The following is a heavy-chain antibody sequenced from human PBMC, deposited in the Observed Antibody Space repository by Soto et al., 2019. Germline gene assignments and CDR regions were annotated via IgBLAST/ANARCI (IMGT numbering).Heavy chain of an antibody. CDR3: ATDPMSGVFSFDY. J-gene: IGHJ4*02. CDR1: GYTLTELS. D-gene: IGHD3-3*01. Sequence: ASVKVSCKVSGYTLTELSMHWVRQAPGKGLEWMGGFDPEDGETIYAQKIQGRDTMTEDTSTDTAYMEMSSLRSEDTAVYYCATDPMSGVFSFDYWGQGTLVTVSS. CDR2: FDPEDGET. V-gene: IGHV1-24*01.